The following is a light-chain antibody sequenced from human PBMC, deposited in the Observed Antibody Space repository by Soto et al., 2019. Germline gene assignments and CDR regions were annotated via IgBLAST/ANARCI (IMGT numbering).Light chain of an antibody. CDR2: KVS. V-gene: IGKV2-30*01. Sequence: DVELTQSPLSLPVTLGQPASISCRSSQSLVSSDGNTYLNWFQQRPGQPPRRLIYKVSNRDSGVPDRFSGSGSGTEFTLKISRVEAEDVGVYYCMQGTPWPLTFGGGTKVEIK. CDR1: QSLVSSDGNTY. J-gene: IGKJ4*01. CDR3: MQGTPWPLT.